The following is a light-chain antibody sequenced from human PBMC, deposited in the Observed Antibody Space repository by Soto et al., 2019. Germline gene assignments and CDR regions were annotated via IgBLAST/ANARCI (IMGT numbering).Light chain of an antibody. J-gene: IGKJ4*01. CDR1: QSVNVN. CDR3: QERNRWPRGT. Sequence: EVVLTQSPAILSLSPGERATLSCRACQSVNVNLGWYQQKPGQAPRPLIYSASDRAPGIPARFSGSGSGTDFTLTISSLEPEDFAVYYCQERNRWPRGTFGAGTKVDI. CDR2: SAS. V-gene: IGKV3-11*01.